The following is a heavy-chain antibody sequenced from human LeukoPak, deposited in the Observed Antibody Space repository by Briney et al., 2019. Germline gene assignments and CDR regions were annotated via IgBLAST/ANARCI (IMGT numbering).Heavy chain of an antibody. J-gene: IGHJ6*03. D-gene: IGHD3-22*01. V-gene: IGHV1-46*01. CDR3: AKDGYYDSSGYYFSQNYYYYYMDV. CDR2: INPSGGST. CDR1: GYTFTRYY. Sequence: ASVKVSCKASGYTFTRYYMHWVRQAPGQGPEWMGVINPSGGSTNYAQKFQGRVTMTRDMSTSTVYMELSSLRSEDTAVYYCAKDGYYDSSGYYFSQNYYYYYMDVWGKGTTVTVSS.